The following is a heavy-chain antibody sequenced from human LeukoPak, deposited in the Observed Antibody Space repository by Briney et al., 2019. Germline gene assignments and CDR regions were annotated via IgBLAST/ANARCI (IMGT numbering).Heavy chain of an antibody. CDR1: GFTFSSYA. J-gene: IGHJ4*02. V-gene: IGHV3-30-3*01. Sequence: PGGSLRLSCAAPGFTFSSYAMHWVRQAPGKGLEWVAVISYDGSNKYYADSVKGRFTISRDNSKSTLYLQMNSLRAEDTAVYYCARDLWHYDSSGYYYFGANFDYWGQGTLVTVSS. CDR3: ARDLWHYDSSGYYYFGANFDY. D-gene: IGHD3-22*01. CDR2: ISYDGSNK.